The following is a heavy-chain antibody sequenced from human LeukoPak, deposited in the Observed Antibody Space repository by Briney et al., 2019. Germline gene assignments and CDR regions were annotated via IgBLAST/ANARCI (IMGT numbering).Heavy chain of an antibody. CDR3: AREDNPTTVTTSGFDY. J-gene: IGHJ4*02. CDR2: INPSGGST. CDR1: GYTFTSYY. D-gene: IGHD4-17*01. V-gene: IGHV1-46*01. Sequence: ASVKVSCKASGYTFTSYYMYWVRQAPGQGLEWMGIINPSGGSTSYAQKFQGRVTMTRDTSTSTVYMELSSLRSEDTAVYYCAREDNPTTVTTSGFDYWGQGTLVTVSS.